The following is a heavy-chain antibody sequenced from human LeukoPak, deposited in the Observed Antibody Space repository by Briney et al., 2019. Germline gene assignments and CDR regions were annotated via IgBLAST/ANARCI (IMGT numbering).Heavy chain of an antibody. D-gene: IGHD3-22*01. V-gene: IGHV3-30*03. CDR1: GFTFSSYG. J-gene: IGHJ4*02. Sequence: GGSLRLSCAASGFTFSSYGMHWVRQAPGKGLEWVAVISYDGSNKYYADSVKGRFTISRDNSKNMLYLQMNSLRAEDTAVYYCATDLIYYGNSGYNAHYFDYWGQGTLVTVSS. CDR3: ATDLIYYGNSGYNAHYFDY. CDR2: ISYDGSNK.